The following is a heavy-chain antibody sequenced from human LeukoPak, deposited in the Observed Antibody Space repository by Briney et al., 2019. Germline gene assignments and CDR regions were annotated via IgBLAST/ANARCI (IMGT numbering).Heavy chain of an antibody. Sequence: GASVKVSCKASGYTFTSYYMHWVRQAPGQGLEWMGIINPSGGSTSYAQKFQGSVTITADKSTSTAYMELSSLRSEDTAVYYCARAPIVVVPAAIFSWFDPWGQGTLVTVSS. J-gene: IGHJ5*02. CDR2: INPSGGST. CDR3: ARAPIVVVPAAIFSWFDP. CDR1: GYTFTSYY. D-gene: IGHD2-2*01. V-gene: IGHV1-46*01.